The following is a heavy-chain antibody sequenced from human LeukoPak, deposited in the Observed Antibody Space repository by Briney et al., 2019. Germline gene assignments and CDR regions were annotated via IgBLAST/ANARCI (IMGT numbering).Heavy chain of an antibody. D-gene: IGHD3-16*01. CDR3: ARTAGDFDY. J-gene: IGHJ4*02. CDR1: GYTFTTYD. CDR2: MNPKSGNT. Sequence: ASVKVSCTASGYTFTTYDINWVRQAPGQGLEWMGWMNPKSGNTGYAQKFQGRVTMTRDTSISTAYMELSSLISDDTAMYYCARTAGDFDYWGQGTLVTVSS. V-gene: IGHV1-8*01.